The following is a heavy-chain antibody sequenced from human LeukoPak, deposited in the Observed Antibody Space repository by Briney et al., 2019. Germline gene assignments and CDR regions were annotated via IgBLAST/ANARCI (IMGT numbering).Heavy chain of an antibody. J-gene: IGHJ4*02. CDR3: ARMPLVGHTAMAYFDY. CDR2: INHSGST. D-gene: IGHD5-18*01. Sequence: SETLSLTCAVYGGSFSGYYLSWIRQPPGKGLEWIGEINHSGSTNYNPSLKSRVTISVDTSKNQFSLKLSSVTAADTAVHYCARMPLVGHTAMAYFDYWGQGTLVTVSS. V-gene: IGHV4-34*01. CDR1: GGSFSGYY.